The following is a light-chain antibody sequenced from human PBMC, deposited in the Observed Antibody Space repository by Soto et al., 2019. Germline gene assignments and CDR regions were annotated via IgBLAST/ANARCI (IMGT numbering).Light chain of an antibody. J-gene: IGKJ1*01. CDR2: GAS. CDR1: QSVSSN. Sequence: TVLTQSPGTLSLSPGERATLSCRASQSVSSNLAWYQQKPGQAPRLLIYGASTRATGIPARFSGSGSGTEFTLTISSLQYEDFAVYYCQQYNNWPPRTFGQGTKVDIK. CDR3: QQYNNWPPRT. V-gene: IGKV3-15*01.